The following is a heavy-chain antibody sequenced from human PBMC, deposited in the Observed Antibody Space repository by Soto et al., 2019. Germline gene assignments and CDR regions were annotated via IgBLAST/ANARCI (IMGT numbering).Heavy chain of an antibody. CDR1: GFTFSSYG. Sequence: PGGSLRLSCAASGFTFSSYGMHWVRQAPGKGLEWVAVIWYDGSNKYYADSVKGRFTISRDNSKNTLYLQMNSLRAEDTAVYYCARDGVVASYYYYYGMDVWGQGTTVTVSS. CDR3: ARDGVVASYYYYYGMDV. V-gene: IGHV3-33*01. D-gene: IGHD2-21*01. J-gene: IGHJ6*02. CDR2: IWYDGSNK.